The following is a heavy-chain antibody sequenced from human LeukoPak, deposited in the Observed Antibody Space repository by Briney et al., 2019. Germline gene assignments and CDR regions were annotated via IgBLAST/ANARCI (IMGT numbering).Heavy chain of an antibody. Sequence: GASVKVSCKASGYTFTGYHMHWVRQAPGQGLEWMGWINPNSGGTNYAQKFQGRVTMTRDTSISTAYMELSRLRSDDTAVYYCARSSAVAAPYYFDYWGQGTLVTVSS. J-gene: IGHJ4*02. CDR2: INPNSGGT. CDR3: ARSSAVAAPYYFDY. V-gene: IGHV1-2*02. CDR1: GYTFTGYH. D-gene: IGHD6-19*01.